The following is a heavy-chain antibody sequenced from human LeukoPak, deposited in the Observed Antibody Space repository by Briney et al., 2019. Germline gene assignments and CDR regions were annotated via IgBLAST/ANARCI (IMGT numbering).Heavy chain of an antibody. D-gene: IGHD3-3*01. CDR3: ARGRKTIFGVVIISSYFDY. Sequence: SETLSLTCAVYGRSFSGYYWSWIRQPPGKGLEWIGEINHSGSTNYNPSLKSRVTISVDTSKNQFSLKLSSVTAADTAVYYCARGRKTIFGVVIISSYFDYWGQGTLVTVSS. CDR2: INHSGST. V-gene: IGHV4-34*01. CDR1: GRSFSGYY. J-gene: IGHJ4*02.